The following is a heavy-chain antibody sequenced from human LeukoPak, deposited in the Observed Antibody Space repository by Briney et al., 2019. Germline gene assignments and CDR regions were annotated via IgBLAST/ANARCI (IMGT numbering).Heavy chain of an antibody. D-gene: IGHD3-10*01. CDR2: ISSSGSTI. Sequence: PGGSLRLSCAASGFTFSNYEMHWVRQAPGKGLEWVSYISSSGSTIYYADSVKGRFTISRDNAKNSLYLQMNSLRAEDTAVYYCARLGGFGELLDIDYWGQGTLVTVSS. J-gene: IGHJ4*02. V-gene: IGHV3-48*03. CDR1: GFTFSNYE. CDR3: ARLGGFGELLDIDY.